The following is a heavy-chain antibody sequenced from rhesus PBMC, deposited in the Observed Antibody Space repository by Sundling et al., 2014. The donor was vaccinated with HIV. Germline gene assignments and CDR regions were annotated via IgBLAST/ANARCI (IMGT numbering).Heavy chain of an antibody. Sequence: EVQLVESGGGLAKPGGSLRLSCAASGFTFSNYAIHWVRQAPGKGLEWVSGITSGRGTYYADSVKGRITISRDNSKNTVSLQMNSLRVEDTAVYYCAKDLWELQMIHALDSWGQGVVVTVSS. D-gene: IGHD1-44*02. CDR1: GFTFSNYA. J-gene: IGHJ6*01. CDR3: AKDLWELQMIHALDS. V-gene: IGHV3-103*01. CDR2: ITSGRGT.